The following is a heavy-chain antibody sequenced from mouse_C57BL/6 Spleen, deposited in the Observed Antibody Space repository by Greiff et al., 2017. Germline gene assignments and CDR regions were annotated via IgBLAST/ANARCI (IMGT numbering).Heavy chain of an antibody. V-gene: IGHV5-4*01. CDR1: GFTFSSYA. Sequence: EVHLVESGGGLVKPGGSLKLSCAASGFTFSSYAMSWVRQTPEKRLEWVATISDGGSYTYYPDNVKGRFTISRDNAKNNLYLQMSHLKSEDTAMYYCAREGPYGNYYYFDYWGQGTTLTVSS. CDR3: AREGPYGNYYYFDY. CDR2: ISDGGSYT. D-gene: IGHD2-1*01. J-gene: IGHJ2*01.